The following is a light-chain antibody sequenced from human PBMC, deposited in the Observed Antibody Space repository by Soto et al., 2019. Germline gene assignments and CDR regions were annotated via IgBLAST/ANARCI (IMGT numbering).Light chain of an antibody. CDR3: QHYGAAPIT. J-gene: IGKJ5*01. V-gene: IGKV3-20*01. CDR1: ETVRSN. Sequence: LSVSPGERATLSCRASETVRSNLAWYQQKPGQAPRLLIYAASTRATGIPARFIGNGSGTDFTLTISRLEPEDFALYYCQHYGAAPITFGQGTRLEIK. CDR2: AAS.